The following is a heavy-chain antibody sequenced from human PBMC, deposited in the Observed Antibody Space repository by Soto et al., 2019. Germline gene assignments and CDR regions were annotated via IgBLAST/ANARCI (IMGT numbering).Heavy chain of an antibody. Sequence: GGSLRLSCAASGFTFSNAWMSWVRQAPGKGLEWVGRIKSKTDGGTTDYAAPVKGRFTISRDDSKNTLYLQMNSLKTEDTAVYYCTTERADYGDYVGWFDPWGQGTLVTVSS. V-gene: IGHV3-15*01. J-gene: IGHJ5*02. D-gene: IGHD4-17*01. CDR2: IKSKTDGGTT. CDR1: GFTFSNAW. CDR3: TTERADYGDYVGWFDP.